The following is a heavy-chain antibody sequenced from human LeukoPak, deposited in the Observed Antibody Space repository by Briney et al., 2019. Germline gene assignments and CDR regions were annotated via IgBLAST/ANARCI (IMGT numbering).Heavy chain of an antibody. CDR3: ARAQHSGYDIPLYY. Sequence: GRSLRLSCAASGFTFSSYAMHWVRQAPGKGLEWVAVISYDGSNKYYADSVKGRFTISRDNSKNTLYLQMNSLRAEDTAVYYCARAQHSGYDIPLYYWGQGTLVTVSS. D-gene: IGHD5-12*01. CDR2: ISYDGSNK. J-gene: IGHJ4*02. V-gene: IGHV3-30-3*01. CDR1: GFTFSSYA.